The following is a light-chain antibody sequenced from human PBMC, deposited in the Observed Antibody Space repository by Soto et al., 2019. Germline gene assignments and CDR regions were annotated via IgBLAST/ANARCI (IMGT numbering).Light chain of an antibody. V-gene: IGLV1-40*01. Sequence: QSVVTQPPSVSGAPGQRVTISCTGSSSNIGANYDVHWYQHLPGAAPKLLIYGNSNRPSGVPDRFSGSKSGTSASLAITGLQAEDEADYYCQSYDSRLSGYVFGTGTKVTVL. CDR3: QSYDSRLSGYV. CDR1: SSNIGANYD. J-gene: IGLJ1*01. CDR2: GNS.